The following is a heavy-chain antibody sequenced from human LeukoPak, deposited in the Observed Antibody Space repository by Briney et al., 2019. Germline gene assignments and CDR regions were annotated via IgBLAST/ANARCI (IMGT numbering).Heavy chain of an antibody. Sequence: PSRTLSLTCTVSGGSISSGDYYWSWIRQPPGKGLEWIGYIYYSGSTYYNPSLKSRVTISVDTSKNQFSLKLSSVTAADTAVYYCARVADDWNQFDYWGQGTLVTVSS. D-gene: IGHD1-1*01. CDR2: IYYSGST. CDR1: GGSISSGDYY. J-gene: IGHJ4*02. V-gene: IGHV4-30-4*08. CDR3: ARVADDWNQFDY.